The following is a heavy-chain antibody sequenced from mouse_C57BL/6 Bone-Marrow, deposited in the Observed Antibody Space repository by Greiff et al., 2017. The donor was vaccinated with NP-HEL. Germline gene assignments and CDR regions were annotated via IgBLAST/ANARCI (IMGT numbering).Heavy chain of an antibody. CDR2: IHPNSGST. CDR3: ARWFYYGSSWYFDV. V-gene: IGHV1-64*01. Sequence: QVQLQQPGAELVKPGASVKLSCKASGYTFTSYWMHWVKQRPGQGLEWIGMIHPNSGSTNYNEKFKSKATLTVDKSSSTAYMQLSSLTSEDSAVYYCARWFYYGSSWYFDVWGTGTTVTVS. D-gene: IGHD1-1*01. J-gene: IGHJ1*03. CDR1: GYTFTSYW.